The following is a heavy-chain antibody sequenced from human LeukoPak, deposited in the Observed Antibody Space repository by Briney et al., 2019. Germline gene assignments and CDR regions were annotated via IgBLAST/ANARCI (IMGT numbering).Heavy chain of an antibody. CDR3: ARDHCTHGLCYNSLVY. D-gene: IGHD2-8*01. J-gene: IGHJ4*02. CDR1: GYTFTSYY. V-gene: IGHV1-46*01. Sequence: ASVKVSCQPSGYTFTSYYIHWVRQAPGQGLDWMGMIRPSGGSTTYAQKFQGRVTMTRDTSTSTVYMELSSLRPEDTAVYYCARDHCTHGLCYNSLVYWGQGTLVTVSS. CDR2: IRPSGGST.